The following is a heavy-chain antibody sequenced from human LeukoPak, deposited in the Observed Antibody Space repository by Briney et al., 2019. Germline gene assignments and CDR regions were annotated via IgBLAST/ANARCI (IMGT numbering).Heavy chain of an antibody. J-gene: IGHJ4*02. CDR3: ARSGGWQSPFDY. CDR1: GGSISSYY. CDR2: IYSSGST. V-gene: IGHV4-4*09. Sequence: PETLSLTCTVSGGSISSYYWSWIRQPPGKGLEWIGYIYSSGSTNYNPSLKSRVTISVGTSKNQFSLNLSSVTAADTAVYYCARSGGWQSPFDYWGQGTLVTVSS. D-gene: IGHD6-19*01.